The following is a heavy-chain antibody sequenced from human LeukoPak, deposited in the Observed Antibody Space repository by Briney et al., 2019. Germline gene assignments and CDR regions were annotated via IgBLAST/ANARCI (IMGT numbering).Heavy chain of an antibody. V-gene: IGHV4-34*01. D-gene: IGHD3-3*01. CDR1: GGSFSGYY. J-gene: IGHJ4*02. CDR3: ARDPYDFWSGYHFDY. CDR2: INHSGST. Sequence: PSETLSLTCAVYGGSFSGYYWSWIRQPPGKGLEWIGEINHSGSTNYNPSLKGRVTISVDTSKNQFSLKLSSVTAADTAVYYCARDPYDFWSGYHFDYWGQGTLVTVSS.